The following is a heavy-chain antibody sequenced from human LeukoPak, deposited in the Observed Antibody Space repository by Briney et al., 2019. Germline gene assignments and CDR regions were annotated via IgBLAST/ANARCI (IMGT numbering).Heavy chain of an antibody. V-gene: IGHV3-21*01. Sequence: GGSLRLSCAASGFTFSSYSMNWVRQAPGKGLEWVSSISSSSSYIYYADSVKGRFTISRDNAKNSLYPQMNSLRAEDTAVYYCAREGITMVRGALDYWGQGTLVTVSS. J-gene: IGHJ4*02. CDR3: AREGITMVRGALDY. D-gene: IGHD3-10*01. CDR2: ISSSSSYI. CDR1: GFTFSSYS.